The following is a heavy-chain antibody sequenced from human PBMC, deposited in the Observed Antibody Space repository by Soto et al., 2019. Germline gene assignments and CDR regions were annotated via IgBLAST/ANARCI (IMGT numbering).Heavy chain of an antibody. Sequence: QVQLVESGGGVVQPGRSLRLSCAASGFTFSSYGMHWVRQAPGKGLEWVAVIWYDGSNKYYADSVKGRFTISRDNSKNTLYLQMNSLRAEDTAVYYCARDQDCGGDCWYFDLWGRGTLVTVSS. V-gene: IGHV3-33*01. CDR1: GFTFSSYG. J-gene: IGHJ2*01. CDR3: ARDQDCGGDCWYFDL. CDR2: IWYDGSNK. D-gene: IGHD2-21*02.